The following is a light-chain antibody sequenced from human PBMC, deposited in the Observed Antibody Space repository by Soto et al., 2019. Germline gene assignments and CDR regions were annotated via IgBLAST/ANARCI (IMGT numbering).Light chain of an antibody. J-gene: IGLJ2*01. V-gene: IGLV1-51*01. CDR1: SSNIGNSY. CDR3: GTWDTSLSAGI. Sequence: QSVLTQPPSVSAAPGQKVTISCSGSSSNIGNSYVSWYQQLPGTAPKLLIYANNKRPSGIPDRFSGSKSGTSATLGITGLQTGDEADYYCGTWDTSLSAGIFAGGTKLTVL. CDR2: ANN.